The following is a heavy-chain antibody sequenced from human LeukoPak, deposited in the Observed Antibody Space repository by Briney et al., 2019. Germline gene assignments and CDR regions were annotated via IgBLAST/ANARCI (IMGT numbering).Heavy chain of an antibody. V-gene: IGHV1-18*01. J-gene: IGHJ6*02. Sequence: EASVKVSCKASGYTFTSYGISWVRQAPGQGLEWMGWISAYNGNTNYAQKLQGRVTMTTDTSTSTAYMELRSLRSDDTAVYYCARDPTAPEGYYYYGMDVWGQGTTVTVSS. D-gene: IGHD5-18*01. CDR3: ARDPTAPEGYYYYGMDV. CDR2: ISAYNGNT. CDR1: GYTFTSYG.